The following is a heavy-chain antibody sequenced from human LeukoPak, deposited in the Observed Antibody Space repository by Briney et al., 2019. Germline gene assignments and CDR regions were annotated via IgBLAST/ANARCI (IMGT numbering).Heavy chain of an antibody. Sequence: GASVKVSCKASGYTFTSYYMHWVRQAPGQGLEWMGIINPSGGSTSYAQKFQGRVTMTRDTSISTAYMELSRLRSDDTAVYYCARDVSHSAPFDYWGQGTLVTVSS. CDR3: ARDVSHSAPFDY. J-gene: IGHJ4*02. V-gene: IGHV1-46*01. D-gene: IGHD2-8*01. CDR2: INPSGGST. CDR1: GYTFTSYY.